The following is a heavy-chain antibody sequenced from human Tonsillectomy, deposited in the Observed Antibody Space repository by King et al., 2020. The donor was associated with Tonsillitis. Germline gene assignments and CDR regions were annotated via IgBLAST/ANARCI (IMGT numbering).Heavy chain of an antibody. CDR1: GGSISSGDHF. J-gene: IGHJ4*02. D-gene: IGHD1-26*01. CDR2: MYSSGTF. V-gene: IGHV4-39*01. Sequence: QLQESGPGVVKPSETLSLTCTFSGGSISSGDHFWAWIRQPPGKGLEWIGYMYSSGTFFYNPSLKSRITISGGTSENRISLKLSSVTAADTAVYFCARYVSGSFDYWGQGALVTVSS. CDR3: ARYVSGSFDY.